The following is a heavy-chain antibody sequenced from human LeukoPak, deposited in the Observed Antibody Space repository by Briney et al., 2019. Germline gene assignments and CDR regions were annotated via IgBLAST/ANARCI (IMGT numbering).Heavy chain of an antibody. Sequence: SETLSLTCTVSGGSISSSSYYWGWIRQPPGKGMEWIGRIYYSGSTYYNPSLKSRFTISVDTSKNQFSLKLSSVTAADTAVYYCAVLYDFWSGYFDYWGQGTLVTVSS. CDR3: AVLYDFWSGYFDY. J-gene: IGHJ4*02. CDR1: GGSISSSSYY. CDR2: IYYSGST. V-gene: IGHV4-39*01. D-gene: IGHD3-3*01.